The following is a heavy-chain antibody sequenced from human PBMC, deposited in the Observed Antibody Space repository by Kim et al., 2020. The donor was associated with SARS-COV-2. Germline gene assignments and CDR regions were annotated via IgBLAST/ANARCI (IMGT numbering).Heavy chain of an antibody. CDR3: ARNRKQDLFYYMDV. J-gene: IGHJ6*03. Sequence: GGSLRLSCAASGFPFNNYGMNWVRQAPGKGLEWVSSISASGAAIYYADSVKGRFTVSRDSSENTLYLQMNSLGAEDTAFYYCARNRKQDLFYYMDVWGKG. CDR1: GFPFNNYG. CDR2: ISASGAAI. V-gene: IGHV3-23*01.